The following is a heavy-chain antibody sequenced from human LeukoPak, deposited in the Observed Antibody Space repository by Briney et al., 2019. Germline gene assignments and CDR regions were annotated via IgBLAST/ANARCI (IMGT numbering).Heavy chain of an antibody. CDR2: INPSGGST. D-gene: IGHD3-22*01. Sequence: ASVQVSCKASGYTFTSYYMHWVRQAPGQGLEWMGIINPSGGSTSYAQKFQGRVTMTRDTSTSTVYMELSSLRAEGTAVYSCARDAGSSGYYYDYWGQGTLVTVSS. CDR1: GYTFTSYY. V-gene: IGHV1-46*01. J-gene: IGHJ4*02. CDR3: ARDAGSSGYYYDY.